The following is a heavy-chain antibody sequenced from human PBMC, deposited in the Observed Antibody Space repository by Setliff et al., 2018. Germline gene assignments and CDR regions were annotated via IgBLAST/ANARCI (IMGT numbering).Heavy chain of an antibody. V-gene: IGHV4-39*01. Sequence: SETLSLTCRVSGGSISSGNYYWGLIRQPPGKGLEWVATIYYSGSTYSNPSLKSRLIISVDAPDNQFSVKLSSVTAADTAVYYCATTTLGRYCSGWDYWGQGTLVTVSS. CDR3: ATTTLGRYCSGWDY. CDR1: GGSISSGNYY. D-gene: IGHD2-15*01. J-gene: IGHJ4*02. CDR2: IYYSGST.